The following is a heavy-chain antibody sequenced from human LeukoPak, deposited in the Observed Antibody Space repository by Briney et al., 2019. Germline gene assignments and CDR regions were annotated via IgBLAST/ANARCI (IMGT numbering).Heavy chain of an antibody. Sequence: PGGSLRLSCAASGFTVSGNYMSWVRQAPGKGLEWVSVIYSGGSTYYADSVKGRFTISRHNSKNTLYLQMNSLRAEDTAVYYCARDLRTRNSTYFDYWGQGTLVTVSS. V-gene: IGHV3-53*04. CDR2: IYSGGST. CDR3: ARDLRTRNSTYFDY. J-gene: IGHJ4*02. D-gene: IGHD5/OR15-5a*01. CDR1: GFTVSGNY.